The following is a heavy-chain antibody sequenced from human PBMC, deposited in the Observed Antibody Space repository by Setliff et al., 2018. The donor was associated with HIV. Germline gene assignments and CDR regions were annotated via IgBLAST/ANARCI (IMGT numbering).Heavy chain of an antibody. D-gene: IGHD6-13*01. J-gene: IGHJ4*02. Sequence: GGSLRLSCAASGITFSSYAMSWVRQAPGKGLEWVSGISGSGGSKYYADSVKGRFTISRDNSRDTLYLQMNSLRVEDTAVYFCAKTIAALDYWGQGTLVTVSS. CDR2: ISGSGGSK. CDR3: AKTIAALDY. CDR1: GITFSSYA. V-gene: IGHV3-23*01.